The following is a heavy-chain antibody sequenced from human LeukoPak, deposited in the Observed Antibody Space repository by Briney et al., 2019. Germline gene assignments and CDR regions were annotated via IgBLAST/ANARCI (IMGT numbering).Heavy chain of an antibody. J-gene: IGHJ4*02. Sequence: SETPSLTCTVSGGSISSSSYYWSWIRQPAGKGLEWIGRIYTSGSTNYNPSLKRRVTISVDTSKNQFSLKLSSVTAADTAVYYCARLNYYGSGSHGDYWGQGTLVTVSS. CDR2: IYTSGST. V-gene: IGHV4-61*02. CDR1: GGSISSSSYY. CDR3: ARLNYYGSGSHGDY. D-gene: IGHD3-10*01.